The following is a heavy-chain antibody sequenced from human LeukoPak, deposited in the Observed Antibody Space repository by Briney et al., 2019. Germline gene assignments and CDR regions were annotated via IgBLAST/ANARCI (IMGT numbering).Heavy chain of an antibody. V-gene: IGHV4-61*01. CDR3: ARDRPFGA. Sequence: SETLSLTCTISGGSISSSSYYWAWIRQPPGKGLEWIGYIDDSGSANYNPSLKSRVTISGDTSKNQFYLMLRFVTAADTAMYYCARDRPFGAWGQGTQVTVSS. CDR1: GGSISSSSYY. D-gene: IGHD3-10*01. CDR2: IDDSGSA. J-gene: IGHJ5*02.